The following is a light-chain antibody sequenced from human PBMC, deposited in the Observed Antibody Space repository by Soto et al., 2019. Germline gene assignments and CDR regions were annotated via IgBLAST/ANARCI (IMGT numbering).Light chain of an antibody. V-gene: IGLV2-11*01. CDR3: CSDASNFAI. CDR2: DVF. Sequence: QSALTQPRSVSGFPGQAVTISCAGMSIDVGVYTFVSWYQHHPDKAPKLIIYDVFHRPSGVPDRFSGSRSGNTAYLTVSGVQAEDEAAYFCCSDASNFAIFGGGTKVTVL. CDR1: SIDVGVYTF. J-gene: IGLJ2*01.